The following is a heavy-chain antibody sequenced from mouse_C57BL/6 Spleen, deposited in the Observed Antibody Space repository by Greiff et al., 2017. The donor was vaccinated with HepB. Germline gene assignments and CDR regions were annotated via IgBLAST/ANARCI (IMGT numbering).Heavy chain of an antibody. CDR2: IYPGSGST. D-gene: IGHD2-4*01. J-gene: IGHJ4*01. Sequence: QVQLKQPGAELVKPGASVKMSCKASGYTFTSYWITWVKQRPGQGLEWIGDIYPGSGSTNYNEKFKSKATLTVDTSSSTAYMQLSSLTSEDSAVYYCARSLIYDDYVYAMDYWGQGTSVTVSS. V-gene: IGHV1-55*01. CDR3: ARSLIYDDYVYAMDY. CDR1: GYTFTSYW.